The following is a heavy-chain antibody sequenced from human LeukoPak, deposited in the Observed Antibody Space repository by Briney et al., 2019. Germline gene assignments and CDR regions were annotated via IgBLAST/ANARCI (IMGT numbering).Heavy chain of an antibody. D-gene: IGHD6-13*01. Sequence: ASVRVSCKASGYTFTSYGVSWVRQAPGQGLEWMGWISGSNGNTNNAQKVQGRVTMTTDTSTSTAYMELRSLRSDDTAVYYCARYPLSYSSNWHYYFDYWGQGTLLTVSS. V-gene: IGHV1-18*01. CDR2: ISGSNGNT. CDR1: GYTFTSYG. CDR3: ARYPLSYSSNWHYYFDY. J-gene: IGHJ4*02.